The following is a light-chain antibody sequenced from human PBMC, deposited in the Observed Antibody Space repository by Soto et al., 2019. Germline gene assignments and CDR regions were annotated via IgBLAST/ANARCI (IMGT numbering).Light chain of an antibody. CDR3: QHGYSTPLP. CDR2: ASS. V-gene: IGKV1-39*01. J-gene: IGKJ4*01. Sequence: RMSLSPASLSASIGDRVTITCRASQNVVRYLNWYQQKPGKAPKLLIYASSILQTGVPSRFSGSGSGTDFTLTISSLQPEDFTTYFCQHGYSTPLPFGGGTKVAIK. CDR1: QNVVRY.